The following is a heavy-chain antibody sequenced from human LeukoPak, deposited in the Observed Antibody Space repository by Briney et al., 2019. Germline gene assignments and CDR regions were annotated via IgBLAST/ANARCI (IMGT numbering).Heavy chain of an antibody. CDR1: GFTFRSYN. V-gene: IGHV3-48*01. Sequence: GGSLRLSCAASGFTFRSYNMNWVRQAPGKGLEWVSYITGGSTTIYYADSVKGRFTISRDNAKNSLYLQMNSLRAEDTAVYYCARDYSTATTFFDYWGQGTLVTVSS. D-gene: IGHD4-17*01. J-gene: IGHJ4*02. CDR2: ITGGSTTI. CDR3: ARDYSTATTFFDY.